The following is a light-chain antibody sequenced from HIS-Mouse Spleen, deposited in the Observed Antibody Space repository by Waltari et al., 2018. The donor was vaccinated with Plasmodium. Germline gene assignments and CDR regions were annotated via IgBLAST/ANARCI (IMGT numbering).Light chain of an antibody. CDR2: GAS. J-gene: IGKJ4*01. CDR1: QSVSSSY. Sequence: EIVLTQSPGTLSLSPGESATLPCRPSQSVSSSYLAWYQQKPGQAPRLLIYGASSRATGIPDRFSGSGSGTDFTLTISRLEPEDFAVYYCQQYGSSPLTFGGGTKVEIK. V-gene: IGKV3-20*01. CDR3: QQYGSSPLT.